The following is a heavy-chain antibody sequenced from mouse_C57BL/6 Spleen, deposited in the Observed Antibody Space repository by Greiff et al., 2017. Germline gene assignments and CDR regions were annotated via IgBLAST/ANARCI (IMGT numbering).Heavy chain of an antibody. CDR3: ARHVGFYAMDY. CDR1: GFSLTSYG. Sequence: VMLVESGPGLVAPSQSLSITCTVSGFSLTSYGVHWVRQPPGKGLEWMVVIWRDGSTTYNSALNSRLSISEDNSKSQVFLKMNSLQADDTAMYCCARHVGFYAMDYWGQGTSVTVSS. J-gene: IGHJ4*01. CDR2: IWRDGST. V-gene: IGHV2-6-1*01.